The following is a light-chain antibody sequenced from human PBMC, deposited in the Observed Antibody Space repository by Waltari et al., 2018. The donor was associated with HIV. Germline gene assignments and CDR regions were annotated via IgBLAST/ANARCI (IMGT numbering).Light chain of an antibody. J-gene: IGLJ3*02. CDR1: SSNLGNDF. Sequence: QSMLTQPPSVSAAPGQKVTISCSRSSSNLGNDFVSWYQHLPGAAPQLVIYDNDNRPSGIPDRFSGSKSGASATLVITELQTGDEGDYYCGTWDSSLNAGVFGGGTKLTVL. CDR3: GTWDSSLNAGV. V-gene: IGLV1-51*01. CDR2: DND.